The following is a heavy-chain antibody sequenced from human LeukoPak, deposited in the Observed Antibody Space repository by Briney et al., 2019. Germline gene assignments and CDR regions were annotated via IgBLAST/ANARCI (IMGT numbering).Heavy chain of an antibody. Sequence: SETLSLTCSVSGGSIGSSRYYWGWIRQPPGKGLEWIGSIYYSGNTYYNPSLKSRVTISVDTSKNQFSLKLSSVTAADTAVYYCARETGEYAFDIWGQGTMVTVSS. J-gene: IGHJ3*02. CDR1: GGSIGSSRYY. CDR3: ARETGEYAFDI. V-gene: IGHV4-39*07. CDR2: IYYSGNT. D-gene: IGHD7-27*01.